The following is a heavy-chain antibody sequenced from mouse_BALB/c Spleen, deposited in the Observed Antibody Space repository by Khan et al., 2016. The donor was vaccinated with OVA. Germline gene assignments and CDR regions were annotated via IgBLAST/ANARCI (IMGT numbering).Heavy chain of an antibody. CDR3: ARFYDSYYAMDY. CDR2: IWDGGST. CDR1: GFSLISYG. J-gene: IGHJ4*01. Sequence: QVQLKESGPGLVAPAQTLSITCTVSGFSLISYGVNWVRQPPGKGLEWLGVIWDGGSTNYNSAIMSRLSISKDNSKSQVFLKMNSLQTDDTAMYYCARFYDSYYAMDYWGQGTSVTVSS. V-gene: IGHV2-9*02. D-gene: IGHD2-3*01.